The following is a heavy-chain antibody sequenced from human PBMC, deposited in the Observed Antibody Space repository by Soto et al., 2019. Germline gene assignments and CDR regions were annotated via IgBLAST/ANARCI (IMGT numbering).Heavy chain of an antibody. D-gene: IGHD2-2*01. Sequence: ASVKVSCKASGYTFTSYYMHWVRQAPGQGLEWMGIINPSGGSTSYAQKFQGRVTMTRDTSTSTVYMELSSLRSEDTAVYYCANDIIVIPRAKGLDYWGQGALVTVSS. CDR1: GYTFTSYY. CDR3: ANDIIVIPRAKGLDY. J-gene: IGHJ4*02. CDR2: INPSGGST. V-gene: IGHV1-46*01.